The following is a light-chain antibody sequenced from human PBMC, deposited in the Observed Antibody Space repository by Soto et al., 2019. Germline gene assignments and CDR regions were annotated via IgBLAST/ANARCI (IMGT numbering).Light chain of an antibody. CDR1: SGHSTYA. V-gene: IGLV4-69*01. CDR2: LNSDGSH. J-gene: IGLJ3*02. Sequence: QSVLTQSPSASASLGASVKLTCTLSSGHSTYAIAWHQQQPEKGPRCLMKLNSDGSHSTGVGIPDRFSGSSSGAERHLTICSLDSDDEADYCRQTCSTGLWVFGGGTKLTVL. CDR3: QTCSTGLWV.